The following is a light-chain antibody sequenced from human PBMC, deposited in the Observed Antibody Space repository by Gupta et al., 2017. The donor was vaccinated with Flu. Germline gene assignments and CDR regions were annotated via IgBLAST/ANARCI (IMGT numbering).Light chain of an antibody. CDR1: RDTSNEA. V-gene: IGLV4-69*01. CDR2: ISGDGSS. Sequence: NLTCTRRRDTSNEAIEWHRQQPQNAPQDTMSISGDGSSSNGAGAPGLFSGSGSGAARSLTISRLAAEDDADYYCQPGGSGIEGVFGGGTKLTVL. CDR3: QPGGSGIEGV. J-gene: IGLJ3*02.